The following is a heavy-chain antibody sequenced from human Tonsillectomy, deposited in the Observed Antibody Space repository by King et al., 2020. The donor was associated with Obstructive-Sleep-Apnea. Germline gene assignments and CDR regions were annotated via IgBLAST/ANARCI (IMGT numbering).Heavy chain of an antibody. V-gene: IGHV1-69*01. D-gene: IGHD3-3*01. J-gene: IGHJ6*02. CDR2: IIPIFGTT. CDR1: GGTFSSSA. Sequence: VQLVQSGAEVKKPGSSVKVSCKASGGTFSSSAISWVRQAPGHGLEWMGGIIPIFGTTKYAETFQGRVTITADASTSTAYMQLSSLRSEDTAFYYCARGKALTIFDMDVWGQGTTVAVSS. CDR3: ARGKALTIFDMDV.